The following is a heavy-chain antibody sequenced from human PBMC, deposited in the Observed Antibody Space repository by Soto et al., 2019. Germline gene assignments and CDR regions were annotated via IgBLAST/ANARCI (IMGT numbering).Heavy chain of an antibody. J-gene: IGHJ5*02. D-gene: IGHD1-26*01. CDR3: ARESSVGATEANWFDP. V-gene: IGHV1-69*12. CDR2: IIPIFGTA. CDR1: GGTFSSYA. Sequence: QVQLVQSGAEVKKPGSSVKVSCKASGGTFSSYAISWVRQAPGQGLEWMGGIIPIFGTANYAQKFQGRVTITADESTSTDYMELSSLRSEDTAVYYCARESSVGATEANWFDPWGQGTLVTVSS.